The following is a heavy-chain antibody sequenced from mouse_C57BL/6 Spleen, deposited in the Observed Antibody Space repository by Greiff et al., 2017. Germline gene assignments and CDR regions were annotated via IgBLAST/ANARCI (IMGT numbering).Heavy chain of an antibody. V-gene: IGHV5-9-1*02. CDR1: GFTFSSYA. CDR3: TSLLVAHWYFDV. Sequence: KLVESGEGLVKPGGSLKLSCAASGFTFSSYAMSWVRQTPEQRLAWVAYISSGGDYNYYADTVQGRFTISRDNARNTLYLQMSSLKSEDTAMYYCTSLLVAHWYFDVWGTGTTVTVSS. J-gene: IGHJ1*03. D-gene: IGHD1-1*01. CDR2: ISSGGDYN.